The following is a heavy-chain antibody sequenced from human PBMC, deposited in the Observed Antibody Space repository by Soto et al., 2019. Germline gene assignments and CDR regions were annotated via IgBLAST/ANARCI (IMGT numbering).Heavy chain of an antibody. CDR1: GFTFSIYS. Sequence: PGGSLRLSCAASGFTFSIYSMHWVRQAPGKGLEWVAGVSHDGSNKNYVDSVKGRFTISRDNSKNTVYLQMNSLRPDDTSLYYCAREPMVRGFGVDVWGQGITVTVSS. V-gene: IGHV3-30*14. J-gene: IGHJ6*02. CDR3: AREPMVRGFGVDV. D-gene: IGHD3-10*01. CDR2: VSHDGSNK.